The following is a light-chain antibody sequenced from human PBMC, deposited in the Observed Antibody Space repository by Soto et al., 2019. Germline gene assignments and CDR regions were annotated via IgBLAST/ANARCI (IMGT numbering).Light chain of an antibody. Sequence: NVLTQSPGTLSLSPGERATLSCRASQSVSSSYLAWYQQKPGQAPRLLIYDASSRATGIPDRFSGSGSGTDFTLTISRLEPEDFAVYYCQQYGSSPRTFGQGTKV. CDR2: DAS. CDR3: QQYGSSPRT. CDR1: QSVSSSY. V-gene: IGKV3-20*01. J-gene: IGKJ1*01.